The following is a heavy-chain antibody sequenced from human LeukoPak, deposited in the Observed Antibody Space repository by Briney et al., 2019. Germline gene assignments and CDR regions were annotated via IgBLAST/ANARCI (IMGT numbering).Heavy chain of an antibody. D-gene: IGHD3-3*01. CDR1: GYTLTALS. Sequence: ASVKGSCKVSGYTLTALSMHWVRQAPGKGLEWMGGFDPEDGETIYAQKFQGRVTMTEETSTDTAYMELSSLRSEDTAVYYCATFDFWSGYYTHWGQGTLVTVSS. V-gene: IGHV1-24*01. CDR3: ATFDFWSGYYTH. CDR2: FDPEDGET. J-gene: IGHJ4*02.